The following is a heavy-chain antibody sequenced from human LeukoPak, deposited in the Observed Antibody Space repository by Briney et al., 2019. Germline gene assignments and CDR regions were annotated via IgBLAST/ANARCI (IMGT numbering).Heavy chain of an antibody. V-gene: IGHV3-20*04. CDR1: GFTFDDYG. Sequence: GWSLRLSCAPSGFTFDDYGMSWVRQAPGKGREWVAGINLNGGNTDYADSVKGRFTISRDNDKNSLYLQMNSLRAEDTALYYCARATVAGPNFDYWGQGTLVTVSS. CDR3: ARATVAGPNFDY. CDR2: INLNGGNT. D-gene: IGHD6-19*01. J-gene: IGHJ4*02.